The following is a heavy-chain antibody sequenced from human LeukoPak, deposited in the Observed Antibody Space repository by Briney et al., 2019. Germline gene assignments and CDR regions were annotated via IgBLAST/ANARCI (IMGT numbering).Heavy chain of an antibody. CDR1: GFTFSSYA. D-gene: IGHD3-9*01. CDR3: ARDRVAYYDILTGYYFDP. Sequence: GGSLRLSCAASGFTFSSYAMHWVRQAPGKGLEWVAVISYDGSNKYYADSVKGRFTISRDNSKNTLYLQMNSLRAEDTAVYYCARDRVAYYDILTGYYFDPWGQGTLVTVPS. V-gene: IGHV3-30*04. CDR2: ISYDGSNK. J-gene: IGHJ5*02.